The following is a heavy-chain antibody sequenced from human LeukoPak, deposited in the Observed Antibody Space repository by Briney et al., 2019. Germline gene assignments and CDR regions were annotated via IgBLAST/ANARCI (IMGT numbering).Heavy chain of an antibody. J-gene: IGHJ4*02. CDR1: GFTFSSYS. CDR2: ISSSSSYI. V-gene: IGHV3-21*01. CDR3: ARSLPVGATKGNFDY. D-gene: IGHD1-26*01. Sequence: GGSLRLSCAASGFTFSSYSINWVRQPPGKGLEWVSSISSSSSYIYYPYSVSGRFTTSTDNAKNSLYLQMTSLRAEDTAVYYCARSLPVGATKGNFDYWGQGTLVTVSS.